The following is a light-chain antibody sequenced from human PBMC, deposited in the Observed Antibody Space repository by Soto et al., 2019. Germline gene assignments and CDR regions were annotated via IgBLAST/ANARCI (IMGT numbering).Light chain of an antibody. J-gene: IGKJ5*01. CDR1: QDIGNY. Sequence: IQMTQSTSSVSAPVFDGATTTCQASQDIGNYLNWYQQRPGKAPKLLILDASSLDTGVPSRFSGSGSGTDFTFTISSLQSEDIATYYCQQYYNVPITFGQGTRLEI. V-gene: IGKV1-33*01. CDR2: DAS. CDR3: QQYYNVPIT.